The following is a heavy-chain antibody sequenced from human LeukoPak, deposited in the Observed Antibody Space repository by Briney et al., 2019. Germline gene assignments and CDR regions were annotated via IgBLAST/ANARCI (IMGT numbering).Heavy chain of an antibody. CDR3: ARDQYYGTDL. Sequence: GGSLRLSCAASGFTFDDYAMHWVRQAPGKGLEWVSKISSSGSTIYYADSVKGRFTISRDNAKNSLFLQMNSLRDEDTAVYYCARDQYYGTDLWGRGTTVTVSS. J-gene: IGHJ6*02. CDR1: GFTFDDYA. CDR2: ISSSGSTI. V-gene: IGHV3-11*01.